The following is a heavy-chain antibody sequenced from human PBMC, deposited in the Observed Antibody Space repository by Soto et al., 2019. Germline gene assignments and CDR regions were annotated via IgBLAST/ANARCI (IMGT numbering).Heavy chain of an antibody. Sequence: GESLKISCKGSGYSFTSYWISWVRQMPGKGLEWMGRIDPSDSYTNYSPSFQGHVTISADKSISTAYLQWSSLKASDTAMYYCARSGPPTTVTTYYYYGMDVWGQGTTVTVS. CDR1: GYSFTSYW. CDR2: IDPSDSYT. D-gene: IGHD4-17*01. V-gene: IGHV5-10-1*01. CDR3: ARSGPPTTVTTYYYYGMDV. J-gene: IGHJ6*02.